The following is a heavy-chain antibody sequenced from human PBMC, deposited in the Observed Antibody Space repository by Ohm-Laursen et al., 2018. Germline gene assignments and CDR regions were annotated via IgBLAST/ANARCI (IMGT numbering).Heavy chain of an antibody. Sequence: SLRLSCSASGFAFSSYAMNWVRQAPGKGLDWVSLISTSGSRTYYADSVKGRFTISRDNPKSTLYLQMNSLRTEDTAVYYCAKDRGSDWYFDVWGRGTLVTVSS. CDR2: ISTSGSRT. J-gene: IGHJ2*01. CDR1: GFAFSSYA. V-gene: IGHV3-23*01. CDR3: AKDRGSDWYFDV. D-gene: IGHD3-10*01.